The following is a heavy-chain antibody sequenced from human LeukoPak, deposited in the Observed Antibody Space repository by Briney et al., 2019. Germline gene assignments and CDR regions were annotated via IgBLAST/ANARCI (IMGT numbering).Heavy chain of an antibody. D-gene: IGHD6-19*01. Sequence: ASVKVSCKASGYTFTDYFMHWVRQAPGQRLEWMGWINAGNGNTKYSQKFQGRVTITRDTSASTAYMELSSLRSEDTAVYYCARAAVAGTIDYWGQGTLVTVSS. CDR3: ARAAVAGTIDY. J-gene: IGHJ4*02. V-gene: IGHV1-3*01. CDR2: INAGNGNT. CDR1: GYTFTDYF.